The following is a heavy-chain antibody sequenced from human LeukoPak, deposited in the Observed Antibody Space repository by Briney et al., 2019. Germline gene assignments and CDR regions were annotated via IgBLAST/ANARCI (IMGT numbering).Heavy chain of an antibody. CDR2: ISDSGGYT. V-gene: IGHV3-23*01. Sequence: GGSLRLSCAASGLTFSSYSMSWVRQAPGKGLEWVSVISDSGGYTYYADSVKGRFTISRDNSKNTLYLQMNSLSAEDTAVYYCAKYIVATNSNLVAATRRYFDYWGQGTLVTVSS. D-gene: IGHD2-15*01. CDR1: GLTFSSYS. J-gene: IGHJ4*02. CDR3: AKYIVATNSNLVAATRRYFDY.